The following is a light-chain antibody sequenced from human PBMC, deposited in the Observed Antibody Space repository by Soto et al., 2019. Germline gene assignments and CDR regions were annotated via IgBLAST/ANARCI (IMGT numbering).Light chain of an antibody. V-gene: IGKV1-33*01. CDR2: AAY. CDR1: LPISNY. J-gene: IGKJ5*01. Sequence: DIQMTQSPSSLSASVGDRVTITCRASLPISNYLAWYQQKLGKIPNLLIYAAYTLRAGVPSRFRGSGSGTDFTFTISRLQPEDIATYYCQQYENLPTFGQGTRLEIK. CDR3: QQYENLPT.